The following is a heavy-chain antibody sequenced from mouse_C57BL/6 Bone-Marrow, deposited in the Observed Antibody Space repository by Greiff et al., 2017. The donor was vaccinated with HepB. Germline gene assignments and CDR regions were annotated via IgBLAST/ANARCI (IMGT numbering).Heavy chain of an antibody. CDR2: ISDGGSYT. CDR1: GFTFSSYA. J-gene: IGHJ4*01. CDR3: ARDNTTVVAAYYAMDY. D-gene: IGHD1-1*01. V-gene: IGHV5-4*01. Sequence: EVKLVESGGGLVKPGGSLKLSCAASGFTFSSYAMSWVRQTPEKRLEWVATISDGGSYTYYPDNVKGRFTISRDNAKNNLYLQMSHLTSEDTAMYYCARDNTTVVAAYYAMDYWGQGTSVTVSS.